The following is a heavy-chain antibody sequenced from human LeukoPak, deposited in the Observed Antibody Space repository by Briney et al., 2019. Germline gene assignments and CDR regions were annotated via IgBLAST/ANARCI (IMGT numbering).Heavy chain of an antibody. J-gene: IGHJ6*02. V-gene: IGHV4-39*07. Sequence: SETLSLTCSVSGGSINSNYDYWGWIRQPPGKGLEWIGSVAYNGNTFHNPSLKSRLTIYSDTSKNQFSLRLNSVTAADTAVYYCARESDSVSAPSTAIYYYYGMDVWGQGTTVTVSS. CDR1: GGSINSNYDY. CDR2: VAYNGNT. CDR3: ARESDSVSAPSTAIYYYYGMDV. D-gene: IGHD4-4*01.